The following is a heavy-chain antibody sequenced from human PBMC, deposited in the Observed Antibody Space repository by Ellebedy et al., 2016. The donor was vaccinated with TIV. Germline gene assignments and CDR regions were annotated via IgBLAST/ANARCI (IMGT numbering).Heavy chain of an antibody. CDR1: GYSFTSYW. Sequence: PGGSLRLSCKGSGYSFTSYWIGWVRQMPGKGLEWMGIIYPGDSDPRYSPSFQGQVTIPADKSISTAYLQWSSLKASDTAMYYCVRHRGGDYPFDYWGQGTLVTVSS. D-gene: IGHD4-17*01. J-gene: IGHJ4*02. CDR2: IYPGDSDP. CDR3: VRHRGGDYPFDY. V-gene: IGHV5-51*01.